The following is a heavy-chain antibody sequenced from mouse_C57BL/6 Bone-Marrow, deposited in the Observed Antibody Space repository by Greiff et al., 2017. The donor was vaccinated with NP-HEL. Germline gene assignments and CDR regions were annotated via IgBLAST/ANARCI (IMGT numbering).Heavy chain of an antibody. CDR3: ARHEYYYGSSWDAMDY. J-gene: IGHJ4*01. V-gene: IGHV2-6-1*01. CDR1: GFSLTSYG. Sequence: QVQLKQSGPGLVAPSQSLSITCTVSGFSLTSYGVHWVRQPPGKGLEWLVVIWSDGSTTYNSALKSRLSISKDNSKSQVFLKMNSLQTDDTTMYYCARHEYYYGSSWDAMDYGGQGTSVTVSA. D-gene: IGHD1-1*01. CDR2: IWSDGST.